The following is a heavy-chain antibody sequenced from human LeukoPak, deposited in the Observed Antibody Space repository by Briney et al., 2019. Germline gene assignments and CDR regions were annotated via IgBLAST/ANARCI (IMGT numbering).Heavy chain of an antibody. CDR1: GCTFSSYA. D-gene: IGHD5-24*01. Sequence: SAKVSCKASGCTFSSYAISWVRPAPGKGLAWMGGIIPIFGTANYAQKFQGRVTITADESTSTAYMELSSLRSEDTAVYYCARVISGWLATWGQGTLVTVSS. J-gene: IGHJ5*02. V-gene: IGHV1-69*13. CDR2: IIPIFGTA. CDR3: ARVISGWLAT.